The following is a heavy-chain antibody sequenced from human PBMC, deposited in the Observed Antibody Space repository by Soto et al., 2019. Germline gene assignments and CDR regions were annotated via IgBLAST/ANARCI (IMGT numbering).Heavy chain of an antibody. D-gene: IGHD6-13*01. J-gene: IGHJ5*02. Sequence: SETLSLTCTVSGGSISSGGYYWSWICQHPGKGLELIGYIDYSGSTYYNPSLKSRVTISVDTSKNQFSLKLSSVTAADTAVYYCAIDRTIAAAGTGRWFDPWGQGTLVTVSS. CDR3: AIDRTIAAAGTGRWFDP. CDR1: GGSISSGGYY. V-gene: IGHV4-31*03. CDR2: IDYSGST.